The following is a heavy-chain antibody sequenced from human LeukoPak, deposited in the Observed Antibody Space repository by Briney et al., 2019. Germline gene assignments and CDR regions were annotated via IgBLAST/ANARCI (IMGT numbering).Heavy chain of an antibody. V-gene: IGHV1-18*01. CDR3: ARDSAGPAIPEYFQH. CDR1: GYTFNSYG. D-gene: IGHD6-13*01. Sequence: ASVKVSCKASGYTFNSYGISWVRQAPGQGLEWMGWISAYNGNTNYAQKLQGRVTMTTDTSTSTAYMELRSLRSDDTAVYYCARDSAGPAIPEYFQHWGQGTLVTVSS. J-gene: IGHJ1*01. CDR2: ISAYNGNT.